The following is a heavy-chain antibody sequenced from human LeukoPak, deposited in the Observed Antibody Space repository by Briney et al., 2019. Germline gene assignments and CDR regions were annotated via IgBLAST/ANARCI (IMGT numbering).Heavy chain of an antibody. CDR3: AKDGYSSSWYWGKDDY. Sequence: PGGSLRLSCAASGFTFSSYWMSWVRQAPGKGLEWVANIKQDGSEKYYVDSVKGRFTISRDNAKNSLYLQMNSLRAEDTAVYYCAKDGYSSSWYWGKDDYWGQGTLVTVSS. V-gene: IGHV3-7*01. CDR1: GFTFSSYW. D-gene: IGHD6-13*01. J-gene: IGHJ4*02. CDR2: IKQDGSEK.